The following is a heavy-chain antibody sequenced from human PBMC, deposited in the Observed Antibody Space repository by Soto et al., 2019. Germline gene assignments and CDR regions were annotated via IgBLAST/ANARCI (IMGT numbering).Heavy chain of an antibody. D-gene: IGHD3-22*01. J-gene: IGHJ6*02. CDR3: ARGGGYYYDSSGYYPDGMDV. CDR2: ISSSSSYI. V-gene: IGHV3-21*01. Sequence: GGSLRLSCAASGFTFSSCSMNWVRQAPGKGLEWVSSISSSSSYIYYADSVKGRFTISRDNAKNSLYLQMNSLRAEDTAVYYCARGGGYYYDSSGYYPDGMDVWGQGTTVTVSS. CDR1: GFTFSSCS.